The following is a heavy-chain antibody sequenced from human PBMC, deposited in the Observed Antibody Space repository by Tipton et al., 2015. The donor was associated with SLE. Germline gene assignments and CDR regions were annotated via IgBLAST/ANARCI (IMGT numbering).Heavy chain of an antibody. CDR2: NYYTGTTT. CDR1: GHSISNGYYY. J-gene: IGHJ3*02. D-gene: IGHD1-14*01. CDR3: ARHGPEFDAFDI. V-gene: IGHV4-30-4*08. Sequence: TLSLTCTVSGHSISNGYYYWSWIRQLPGKGLEWIGSNYYTGTTTYYNSFLKSRVTMSVDTSKNQFSLRLTAVIAADTAVYYCARHGPEFDAFDISCQGKMITLPS.